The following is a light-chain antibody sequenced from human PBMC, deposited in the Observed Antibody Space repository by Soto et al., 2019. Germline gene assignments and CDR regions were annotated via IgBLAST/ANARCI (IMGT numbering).Light chain of an antibody. CDR3: QHYNNWSPIT. V-gene: IGKV3-15*01. Sequence: EIVMTQSPATLSVSPGERATLSCRASQTVSINLAWYQQKPGQAPRLLIYGASTRATGVPARFSGSGSGTEFTLTITRLQSEDFALYYCQHYNNWSPITFGQGTRLEIK. J-gene: IGKJ5*01. CDR1: QTVSIN. CDR2: GAS.